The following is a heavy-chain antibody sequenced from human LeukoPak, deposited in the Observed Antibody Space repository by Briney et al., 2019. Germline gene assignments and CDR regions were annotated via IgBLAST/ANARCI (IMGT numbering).Heavy chain of an antibody. CDR2: IFYSGSP. J-gene: IGHJ4*02. Sequence: SETLSLTCTVSGGSISSYYWSWIRQPPGKGLEWIGYIFYSGSPNYNPSLKSRVTISVDTSRKQFSLKLNSMTAADTAVYYCARVGTYYRSLDSWGQGTLVTVSS. CDR3: ARVGTYYRSLDS. V-gene: IGHV4-59*01. D-gene: IGHD3-10*01. CDR1: GGSISSYY.